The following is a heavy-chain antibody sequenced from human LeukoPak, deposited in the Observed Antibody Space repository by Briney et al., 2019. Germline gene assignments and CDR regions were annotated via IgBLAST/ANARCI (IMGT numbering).Heavy chain of an antibody. CDR2: MNPNSGNT. J-gene: IGHJ6*02. D-gene: IGHD3-10*01. V-gene: IGHV1-8*01. CDR1: GYTLASYD. CDR3: ARATYYYGSGDYYYGMDV. Sequence: ASVKVSCKASGYTLASYDINWLRQATGQGLEWMGCMNPNSGNTGYAQKFQGRVTMARNTSISTAYMELSSLRSEDTAVYYCARATYYYGSGDYYYGMDVWGQGTTVTVSS.